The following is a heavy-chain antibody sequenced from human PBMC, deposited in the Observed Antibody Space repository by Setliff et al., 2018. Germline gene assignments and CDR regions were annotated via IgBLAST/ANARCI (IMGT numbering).Heavy chain of an antibody. CDR1: GGSFSGYY. Sequence: PSETLSLTCAVYGGSFSGYYWSWIRQPPGKGLEWIGEINHSGSTYYNPSLKSRVTISVDTSKNQFSLKLSSVTAADTAVYYCARKGISALSGAFDMWGQGTMVTVSS. D-gene: IGHD1-26*01. J-gene: IGHJ3*02. CDR2: INHSGST. V-gene: IGHV4-34*01. CDR3: ARKGISALSGAFDM.